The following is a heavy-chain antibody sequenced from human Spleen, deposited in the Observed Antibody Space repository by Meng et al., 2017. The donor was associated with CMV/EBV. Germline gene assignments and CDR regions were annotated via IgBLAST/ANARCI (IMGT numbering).Heavy chain of an antibody. CDR2: ISGSGGST. CDR3: AKDRPYSSPYYFDY. CDR1: GFTFSSYA. Sequence: ASGFTFSSYAMSWVRQAPGKGLEWVSAISGSGGSTYYADSVKGRFTISRDNSKNTLYLQMNSPRAEDTAVYYCAKDRPYSSPYYFDYWGQGTLVTVSS. D-gene: IGHD4-11*01. J-gene: IGHJ4*02. V-gene: IGHV3-23*01.